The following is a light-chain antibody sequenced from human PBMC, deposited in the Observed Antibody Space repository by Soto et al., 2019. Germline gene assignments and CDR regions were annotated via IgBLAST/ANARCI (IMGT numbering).Light chain of an antibody. J-gene: IGLJ3*02. CDR1: SSNIGAGYD. V-gene: IGLV1-40*01. Sequence: QSVLTQPPSVSGAPGQRVTISCTGSSSNIGAGYDVHWYQHLPGTAPKFLIYGNTNRPSGVPDRFSGSKSGTSASLAITGLQVEDDADYFCQSYDISLSGYMFGGGTKVTVL. CDR3: QSYDISLSGYM. CDR2: GNT.